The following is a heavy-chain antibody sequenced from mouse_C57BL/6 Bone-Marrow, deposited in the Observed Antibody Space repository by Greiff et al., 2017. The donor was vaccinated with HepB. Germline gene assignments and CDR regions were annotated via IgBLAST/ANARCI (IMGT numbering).Heavy chain of an antibody. CDR3: ARGVWLRRTPHYYAMDY. D-gene: IGHD2-2*01. CDR2: IDPSDSYT. Sequence: QVQLQQPGAELVMPGASVKLSCKASGYTFTSYWMHWVKQRPGQGLEWIGEIDPSDSYTNYNQKFKGKSTLTVDKSSSTAYMQLSSLTSEDSAVYYCARGVWLRRTPHYYAMDYWGQGTSVTVSS. J-gene: IGHJ4*01. V-gene: IGHV1-69*01. CDR1: GYTFTSYW.